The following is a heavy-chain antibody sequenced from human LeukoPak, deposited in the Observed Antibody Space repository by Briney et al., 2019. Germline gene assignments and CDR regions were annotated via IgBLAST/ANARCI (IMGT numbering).Heavy chain of an antibody. V-gene: IGHV4-61*02. CDR2: IYTNGST. CDR3: VRGFDY. J-gene: IGHJ4*02. Sequence: SETLSLTCTVSGGSISSGYYYWSWIRQPAGKGLEWIGRIYTNGSTNYSPSLKSRVTISMDTSRNQFSLGLTSVTAADTAVYYCVRGFDYWGQGTLVTVSS. CDR1: GGSISSGYYY.